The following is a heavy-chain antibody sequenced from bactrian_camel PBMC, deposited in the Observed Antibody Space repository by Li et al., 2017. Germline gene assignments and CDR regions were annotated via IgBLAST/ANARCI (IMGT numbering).Heavy chain of an antibody. D-gene: IGHD5*01. Sequence: VQLVESGGDLVQPGGSLRLSCTASGFIFSSYAMSWVRQAPGKGLEWVSGINSRTDDSTVYAGSVKGRFTISIDNAKTTLYLQMNNLRADDTAMYYCAIGLFADFGLGRGTQVTVS. J-gene: IGHJ4*01. CDR1: GFIFSSYA. CDR2: INSRTDDST. V-gene: IGHV3S42*01.